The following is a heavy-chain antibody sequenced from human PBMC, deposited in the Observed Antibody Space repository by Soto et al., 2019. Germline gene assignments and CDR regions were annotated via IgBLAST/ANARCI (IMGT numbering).Heavy chain of an antibody. CDR3: ARVKQYYDTSGRAYYFDR. J-gene: IGHJ4*02. CDR1: GGSINTYY. V-gene: IGHV4-59*01. Sequence: SETLSLTCTVSGGSINTYYWGWIRQPPGKGLEWIGYIYYSGSTNYNPSLKRRVTISVDMSKNQFSLKLSSVTAADTGVYYCARVKQYYDTSGRAYYFDRWGQGALVTVSS. CDR2: IYYSGST. D-gene: IGHD3-22*01.